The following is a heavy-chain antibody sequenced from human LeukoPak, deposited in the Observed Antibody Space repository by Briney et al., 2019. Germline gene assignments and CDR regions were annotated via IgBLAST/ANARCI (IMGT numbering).Heavy chain of an antibody. J-gene: IGHJ4*02. Sequence: ASVKVSCKASGYTLTGHYMHCVRQAPGHGLEWMGGINPKGGATSYAQKFQGRVTRTRDTSISTAYMEWSWLRSDDTAVYYCARDGGVPVANDYWGQGSLVTVSS. CDR1: GYTLTGHY. CDR3: ARDGGVPVANDY. D-gene: IGHD2-2*01. CDR2: INPKGGAT. V-gene: IGHV1-2*02.